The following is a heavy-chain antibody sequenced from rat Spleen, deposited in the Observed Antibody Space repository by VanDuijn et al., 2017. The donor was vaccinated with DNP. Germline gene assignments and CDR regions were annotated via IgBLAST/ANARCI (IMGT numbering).Heavy chain of an antibody. CDR1: GFSLTSHT. J-gene: IGHJ2*01. CDR3: ARHYTY. V-gene: IGHV2-6*01. Sequence: QVQLKESGPGLVQPSQTLSLTCAVSGFSLTSHTVSWVRQPPGKGLEWIAAMSSGGSTYYNSALKSRLSISRDTSKSQVFLKMNSVQTEDTAIYFCARHYTYWGQGVMVTVSS. CDR2: MSSGGST. D-gene: IGHD1-2*01.